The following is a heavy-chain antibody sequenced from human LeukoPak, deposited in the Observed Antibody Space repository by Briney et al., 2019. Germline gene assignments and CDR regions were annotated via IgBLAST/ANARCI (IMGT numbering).Heavy chain of an antibody. CDR2: ISSSSSYI. V-gene: IGHV3-21*01. CDR1: GFTFSSYS. J-gene: IGHJ3*02. D-gene: IGHD3-3*01. CDR3: AREGENYDFWSAYSGGGALDI. Sequence: GGSLRLSCAASGFTFSSYSVNWVRQAPGKGLEWVSSISSSSSYIYYADSVKGRFTISRDNAKNSLYLQMNSLRAEDTAVYYCAREGENYDFWSAYSGGGALDIWGQGTMVTVSS.